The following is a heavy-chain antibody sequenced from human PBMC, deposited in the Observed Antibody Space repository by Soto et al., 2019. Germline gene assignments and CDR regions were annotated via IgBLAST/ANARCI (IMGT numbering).Heavy chain of an antibody. J-gene: IGHJ4*02. Sequence: EVQLVESGGGLVQPGGSLRLSCAASGFTFSSYWMSWVRQAPGKGLEWVANITQDGSEKYYVDSVKGRFTISRDNAKNSLYLQMNSLRAEDTAVYYCARSQPYYDFWGGYFIPSVFDYWGQGTLVTVSS. CDR2: ITQDGSEK. CDR3: ARSQPYYDFWGGYFIPSVFDY. D-gene: IGHD3-3*01. CDR1: GFTFSSYW. V-gene: IGHV3-7*01.